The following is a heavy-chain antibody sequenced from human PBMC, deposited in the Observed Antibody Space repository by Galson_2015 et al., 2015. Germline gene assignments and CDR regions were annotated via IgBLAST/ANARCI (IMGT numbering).Heavy chain of an antibody. J-gene: IGHJ3*02. D-gene: IGHD1-26*01. CDR1: GYTFTSYD. Sequence: SVKVSCKASGYTFTSYDINWVRQATGQGLEWMGWMNPNSGNTGYAQKFQGRVTMTRNTSISTAYMELSSLRSEDTAVYYCARGPLGEWELLLGDLDIWGQGTMVTVSS. V-gene: IGHV1-8*01. CDR2: MNPNSGNT. CDR3: ARGPLGEWELLLGDLDI.